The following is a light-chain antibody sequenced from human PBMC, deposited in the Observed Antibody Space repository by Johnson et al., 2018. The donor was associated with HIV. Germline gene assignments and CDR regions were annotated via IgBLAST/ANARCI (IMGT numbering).Light chain of an antibody. Sequence: QAVLTQPPSVSAAPGQKVTISCSGSSSNIGNNYVSWYQQLPGTAPKLLIYDNNKRPSGIPDRFSGSKSGTSATLGINGLQPGDEADYYCGTWASSLSAGGVFGTGTKVTVL. CDR1: SSNIGNNY. CDR2: DNN. CDR3: GTWASSLSAGGV. V-gene: IGLV1-51*01. J-gene: IGLJ1*01.